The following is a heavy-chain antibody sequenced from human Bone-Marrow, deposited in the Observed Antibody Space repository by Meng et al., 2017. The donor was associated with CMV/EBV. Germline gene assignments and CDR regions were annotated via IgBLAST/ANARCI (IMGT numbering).Heavy chain of an antibody. CDR1: GYSFTSYW. CDR2: IYPGDSDT. J-gene: IGHJ4*02. D-gene: IGHD2-15*01. CDR3: ARHSYCSGGSCHRNLDY. V-gene: IGHV5-51*01. Sequence: GESLKISCKGSGYSFTSYWIGWVRQMPGKGLEWMGIIYPGDSDTRYSPSFQGQVTISADKSISTAYLQWSSLKASDTAMYYCARHSYCSGGSCHRNLDYWGQGNLVTVSS.